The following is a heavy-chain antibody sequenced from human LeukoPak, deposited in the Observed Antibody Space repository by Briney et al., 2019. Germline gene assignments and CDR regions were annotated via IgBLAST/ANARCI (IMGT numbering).Heavy chain of an antibody. Sequence: GGSLRLSCAASGFSFRSCWMHWVRQAPGKELVWVSRINGDGSTTNYADSVRGRFTISRDNAKNTLYLQMNSLRADDSAVYFCASLAGGYYPPVEAFDVWGQGTMVTVSS. CDR3: ASLAGGYYPPVEAFDV. J-gene: IGHJ3*01. CDR2: INGDGSTT. CDR1: GFSFRSCW. D-gene: IGHD3-3*01. V-gene: IGHV3-74*01.